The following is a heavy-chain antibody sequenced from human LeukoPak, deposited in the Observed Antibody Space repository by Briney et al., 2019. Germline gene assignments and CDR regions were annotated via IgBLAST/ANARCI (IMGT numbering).Heavy chain of an antibody. CDR1: GYTFTSYG. CDR2: ISAYNGNT. J-gene: IGHJ4*02. D-gene: IGHD6-19*01. V-gene: IGHV1-18*01. Sequence: ASVKVSCKASGYTFTSYGSSWVRQAPGQGLEWMGWISAYNGNTNYPQKLQGRVTMTTDTSTSAAYMELRSLRSDDTAVYYCARGFSGIAVAGYYFDYLVQGTLVTV. CDR3: ARGFSGIAVAGYYFDY.